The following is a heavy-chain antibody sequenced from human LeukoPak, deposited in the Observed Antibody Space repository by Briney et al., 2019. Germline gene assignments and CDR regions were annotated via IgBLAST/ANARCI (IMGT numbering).Heavy chain of an antibody. J-gene: IGHJ4*02. D-gene: IGHD3-3*01. CDR3: QSRYLEWLLEY. CDR1: GGSINSNNYY. V-gene: IGHV4-39*01. CDR2: IYSSGSA. Sequence: SETLSLTCTVSGGSINSNNYYWGWIRQPPGKGLGWIGSIYSSGSAYYNPSLKSRVTISVDTSKNQFSLRLSSVTAADTAVYYCQSRYLEWLLEYWGQGTLVTVSS.